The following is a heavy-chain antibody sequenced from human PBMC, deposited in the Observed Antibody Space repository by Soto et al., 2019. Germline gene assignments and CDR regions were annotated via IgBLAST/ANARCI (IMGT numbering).Heavy chain of an antibody. Sequence: QVQLVQSGAEVKKPGSSVKVSCKASGDTFSTYRITWVRQAPGQGLEWMGGIIPMFGTATYAQRFLGRVTITADEFTNTVYIESSSLTAEDTAVYYYAREDSAHDYHFWGQGTPVIVSS. CDR1: GDTFSTYR. CDR3: AREDSAHDYHF. CDR2: IIPMFGTA. V-gene: IGHV1-69*12. D-gene: IGHD5-12*01. J-gene: IGHJ4*02.